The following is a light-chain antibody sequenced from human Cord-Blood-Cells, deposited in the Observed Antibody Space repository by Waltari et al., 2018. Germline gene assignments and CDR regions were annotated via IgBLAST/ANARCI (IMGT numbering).Light chain of an antibody. CDR3: SSYAGSINLV. V-gene: IGLV2-8*01. CDR1: SSDVGGYNY. J-gene: IGLJ2*01. Sequence: QSALTQPPSASGSPGQSVTISCTGTSSDVGGYNYVYWYQQHPGKAPKLMIYEVSKRPPGVPGRFSGSKSGDTASLTVAGLHVEDDADYYCSSYAGSINLVFGGGTKLTVL. CDR2: EVS.